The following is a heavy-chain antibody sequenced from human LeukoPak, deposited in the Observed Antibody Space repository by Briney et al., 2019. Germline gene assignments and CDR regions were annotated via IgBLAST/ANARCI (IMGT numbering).Heavy chain of an antibody. CDR2: INPNSGGT. CDR3: ARSYCSGGSCYSGVWFDP. V-gene: IGHV1-2*02. D-gene: IGHD2-15*01. Sequence: ASVKVSCKASGYTFTGYYMHWVRQAPGQGLEWMGWINPNSGGTNYAQKFQGRVTMTRDTSISTAYMELSRLRSDDTAVYYCARSYCSGGSCYSGVWFDPWGQGTLVTVPS. CDR1: GYTFTGYY. J-gene: IGHJ5*02.